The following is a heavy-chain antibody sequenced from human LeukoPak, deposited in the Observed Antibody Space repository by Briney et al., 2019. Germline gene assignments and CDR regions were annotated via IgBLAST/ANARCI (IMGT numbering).Heavy chain of an antibody. D-gene: IGHD2-15*01. CDR3: ARDRVRGCSGGSCYYYGMDV. Sequence: GGSLRLSCAASGFTVSSNYMSWVRQAPGKGLEWVSVIYSGGSTYYADSVKGRFTISRDNSKNTLYLQMNSLRAEDTAVYYCARDRVRGCSGGSCYYYGMDVWGQGTTVTVSS. CDR1: GFTVSSNY. CDR2: IYSGGST. V-gene: IGHV3-66*02. J-gene: IGHJ6*02.